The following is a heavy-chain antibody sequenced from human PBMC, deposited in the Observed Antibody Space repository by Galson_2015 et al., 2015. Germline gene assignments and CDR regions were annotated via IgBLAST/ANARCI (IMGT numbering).Heavy chain of an antibody. J-gene: IGHJ3*02. V-gene: IGHV4-39*01. D-gene: IGHD3-22*01. CDR3: LDSSGYYSDAFDS. CDR2: IYYSGDS. CDR1: GGSIRSSSFH. Sequence: SETLSLTCTVSGGSIRSSSFHWGWIRQPPGKGLEWIGTIYYSGDSHYNPSLRSRVTISVDTSKNQFSLKLSSVTAADTAVYYCLDSSGYYSDAFDSWGQG.